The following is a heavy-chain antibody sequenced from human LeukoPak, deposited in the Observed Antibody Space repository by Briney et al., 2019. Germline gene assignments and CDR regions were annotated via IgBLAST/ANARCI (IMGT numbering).Heavy chain of an antibody. Sequence: PGRSLRLSCAASGFTFSSYAMHWVRQAPGKGLEWVAVISYDGSNKYYADSVKGRFTISRDNSKNTLYLQMNSLRAEDTAVYYCARDLRGDGYNYPHYWGQGTLVTVSS. V-gene: IGHV3-30-3*01. CDR2: ISYDGSNK. CDR3: ARDLRGDGYNYPHY. D-gene: IGHD5-24*01. CDR1: GFTFSSYA. J-gene: IGHJ4*02.